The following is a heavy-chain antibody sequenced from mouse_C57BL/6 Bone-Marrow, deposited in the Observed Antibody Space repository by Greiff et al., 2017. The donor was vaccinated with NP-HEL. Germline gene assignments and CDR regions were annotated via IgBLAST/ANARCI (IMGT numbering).Heavy chain of an antibody. V-gene: IGHV8-12*01. D-gene: IGHD2-4*01. CDR1: GFSLSTSGMG. CDR3: ARRGGDYDGRYYYAMDY. J-gene: IGHJ4*01. CDR2: IYWDDDK. Sequence: QVTLKESGPGILQSSQTLSLTCSFSGFSLSTSGMGVSWIRQPSGKGLEWLAHIYWDDDKRYNPSLKSRLTISKDTSRNQVFLKITSVDTADTATYYCARRGGDYDGRYYYAMDYWGQGTSVTVSS.